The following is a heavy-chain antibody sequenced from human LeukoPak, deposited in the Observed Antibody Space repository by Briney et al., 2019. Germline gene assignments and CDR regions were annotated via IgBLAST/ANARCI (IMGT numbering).Heavy chain of an antibody. D-gene: IGHD4-17*01. CDR1: GFTFSSYA. J-gene: IGHJ4*02. CDR3: AKGRNEDGDAALNY. Sequence: GGSLRLSCAASGFTFSSYAMSWVRQAPGKGLEWVSSISGSGGNTFYAYSVKGRFTISRDNSKHTLYLQMNSLRAEDTAAYHCAKGRNEDGDAALNYWGQGTLVTVSS. V-gene: IGHV3-23*01. CDR2: ISGSGGNT.